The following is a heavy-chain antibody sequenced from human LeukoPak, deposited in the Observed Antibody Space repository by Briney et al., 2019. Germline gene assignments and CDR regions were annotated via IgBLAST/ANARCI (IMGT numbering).Heavy chain of an antibody. CDR3: AKGRYPGSGSYLNSHGD. Sequence: GGSLRLSCTASGFTFSNYVMSWVRQAPGKGLEWVSLISGNGDRTYYADSVKGRSTVSRDNSRNTLFLQMYNLGVEDTAVYSCAKGRYPGSGSYLNSHGDWGQGTLVTVSS. CDR1: GFTFSNYV. V-gene: IGHV3-23*01. D-gene: IGHD3-10*01. J-gene: IGHJ4*02. CDR2: ISGNGDRT.